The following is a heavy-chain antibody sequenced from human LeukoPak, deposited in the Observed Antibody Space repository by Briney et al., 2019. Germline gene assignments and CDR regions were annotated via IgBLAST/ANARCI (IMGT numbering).Heavy chain of an antibody. CDR2: ISSSDNSI. J-gene: IGHJ4*02. D-gene: IGHD6-19*01. V-gene: IGHV3-48*01. CDR1: GFTFSNYN. CDR3: VSALVAGTTY. Sequence: GGSLRLSSAASGFTFSNYNMNWDRQAPGKGLEWVSYISSSDNSIYYADSVGGRFTISRDNAKNSLYLQMNSLRAEDTAVYYCVSALVAGTTYWGQGTLVTVSS.